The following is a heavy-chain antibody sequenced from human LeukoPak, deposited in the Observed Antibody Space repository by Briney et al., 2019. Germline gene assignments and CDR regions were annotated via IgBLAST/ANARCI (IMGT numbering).Heavy chain of an antibody. Sequence: PSETLSLTCAVYGGSFSGYYWSWIRQPPGKGLEWIGEINHSGSTNYNPSLKSRVTISVDTSKNQFSLKLSSVTAADTAVYCCARGPAGFDYWGQGTLVTVSS. CDR2: INHSGST. D-gene: IGHD2-2*01. J-gene: IGHJ4*02. CDR3: ARGPAGFDY. V-gene: IGHV4-34*01. CDR1: GGSFSGYY.